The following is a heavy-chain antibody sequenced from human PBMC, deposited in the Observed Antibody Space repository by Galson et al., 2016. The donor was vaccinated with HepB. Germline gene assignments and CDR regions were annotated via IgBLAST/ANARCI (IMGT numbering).Heavy chain of an antibody. J-gene: IGHJ6*02. V-gene: IGHV3-33*01. CDR3: ARDRQNWNYGGMDV. CDR1: GFSFSTYG. Sequence: SLRLSCAATGFSFSTYGIHWVRQAPGKGLEWVAVIWYDGSSKYYAESVKGRFIISRDNSKKKVYLQMNSLRAEDTAVYYCARDRQNWNYGGMDVWGQGTTVTVSS. D-gene: IGHD1-7*01. CDR2: IWYDGSSK.